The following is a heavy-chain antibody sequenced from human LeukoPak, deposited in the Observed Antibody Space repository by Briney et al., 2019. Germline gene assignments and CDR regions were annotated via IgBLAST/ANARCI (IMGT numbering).Heavy chain of an antibody. CDR3: ARDGHYYYDSSGYQDY. Sequence: PGRSLRLSCAASGFTFSSYAMHWVRQAPGKGLEWVAVISYDGSNKYYADSVKGRFTISRDNSKNTLYLQLNSLRAEDTAVYYCARDGHYYYDSSGYQDYWDQGTLVTVSS. J-gene: IGHJ4*02. CDR1: GFTFSSYA. D-gene: IGHD3-22*01. CDR2: ISYDGSNK. V-gene: IGHV3-30-3*01.